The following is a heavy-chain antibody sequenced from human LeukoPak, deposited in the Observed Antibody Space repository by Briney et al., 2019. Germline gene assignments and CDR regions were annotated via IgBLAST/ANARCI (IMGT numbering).Heavy chain of an antibody. CDR1: GFTFSTYA. CDR2: ISGTGGST. CDR3: AKVKFGPSGWYENYFDY. V-gene: IGHV3-23*01. J-gene: IGHJ4*02. Sequence: GGSLGLSCAASGFTFSTYAMSWVRQAPGKGLEWVSAISGTGGSTYYADSVKGRFTISRDNSKNTLYLQMNSLGAEDTAVYYCAKVKFGPSGWYENYFDYWGQGTLVTVSS. D-gene: IGHD6-19*01.